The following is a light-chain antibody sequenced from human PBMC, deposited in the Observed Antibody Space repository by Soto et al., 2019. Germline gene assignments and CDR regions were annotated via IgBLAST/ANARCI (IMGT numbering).Light chain of an antibody. J-gene: IGKJ4*01. CDR2: DAS. CDR1: QSVSGY. V-gene: IGKV3-11*01. CDR3: KQRSNWPST. Sequence: EIVLTQSPATLSLSPGNRATLSCRASQSVSGYLAWYQQKPGQAPRLLIYDASNRATGIPSRFSGSGSGTDFALTITSLEPEDFAVYYCKQRSNWPSTFGGGTKVEI.